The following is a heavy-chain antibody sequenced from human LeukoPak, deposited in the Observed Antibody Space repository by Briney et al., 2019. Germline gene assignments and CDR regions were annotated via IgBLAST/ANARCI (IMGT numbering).Heavy chain of an antibody. CDR3: ARGCLDSYGCYYYYYYMVV. V-gene: IGHV4-61*02. CDR2: IYTSGST. D-gene: IGHD5-18*01. CDR1: GGSISSGSYY. Sequence: SETLSLTCTVSGGSISSGSYYWSWIRQPAGKGLEWIGRIYTSGSTNYNPSLKSRVTISVDTSKNQFFLKLGSVTAANTNVYYCARGCLDSYGCYYYYYYMVVWGTGTTVTVSS. J-gene: IGHJ6*03.